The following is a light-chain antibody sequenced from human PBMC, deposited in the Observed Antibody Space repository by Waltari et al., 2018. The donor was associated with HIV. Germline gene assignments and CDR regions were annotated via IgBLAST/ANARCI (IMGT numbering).Light chain of an antibody. V-gene: IGKV3-15*01. CDR1: QSISNN. Sequence: EVVLTQSPGTVSVSPGERATLPCRTSQSISNNLVWYQMKPGQAPRLVIYDASTRATGIPVRFSGSGSGTEFTLTIASLQSEDFAVYLCQQYNNWPRTFGQGTKVEI. CDR3: QQYNNWPRT. CDR2: DAS. J-gene: IGKJ1*01.